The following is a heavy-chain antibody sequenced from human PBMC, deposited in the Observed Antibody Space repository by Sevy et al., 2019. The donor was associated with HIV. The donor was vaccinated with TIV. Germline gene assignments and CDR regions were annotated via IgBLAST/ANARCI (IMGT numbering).Heavy chain of an antibody. J-gene: IGHJ4*02. Sequence: GESLKISCKGSGYSFTSYWIGWVRQMPGKGLEWMGIIYPGDSDTRYSPSFQGQVTISADKSINTAYLQWSSLKASDTAMYYCARHQVLDSSGSFFDYRGQGTLVTVSS. CDR2: IYPGDSDT. V-gene: IGHV5-51*01. D-gene: IGHD3-22*01. CDR1: GYSFTSYW. CDR3: ARHQVLDSSGSFFDY.